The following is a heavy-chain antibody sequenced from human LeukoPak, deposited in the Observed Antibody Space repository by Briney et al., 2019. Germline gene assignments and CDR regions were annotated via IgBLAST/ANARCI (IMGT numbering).Heavy chain of an antibody. V-gene: IGHV3-64D*06. CDR2: ISSNGGST. J-gene: IGHJ4*02. CDR3: VKTGYSSSWWGDNFDY. CDR1: GFTFSSYA. Sequence: GGSLRLSCSASGFTFSSYAMHWVRQAPGKGLEYVSAISSNGGSTYYADSVKGRFTISRDNSKNTLYLQMSSLRAEDTAVYYCVKTGYSSSWWGDNFDYWGQGTLVTVSS. D-gene: IGHD6-13*01.